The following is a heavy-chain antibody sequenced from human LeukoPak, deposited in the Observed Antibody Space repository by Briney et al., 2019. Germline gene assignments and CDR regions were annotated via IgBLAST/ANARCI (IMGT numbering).Heavy chain of an antibody. CDR2: IYYSGST. V-gene: IGHV4-59*08. Sequence: SETLSLTCTVSGGSISSYYWSWIRQPPGKGLEWIGYIYYSGSTNYNPSLKSRVTISVDTSKNQFSLKLSSVTAADTAVYYCARRSWNYDILTGYYQYYFDYWGQGTLVTVSS. D-gene: IGHD3-9*01. J-gene: IGHJ4*02. CDR3: ARRSWNYDILTGYYQYYFDY. CDR1: GGSISSYY.